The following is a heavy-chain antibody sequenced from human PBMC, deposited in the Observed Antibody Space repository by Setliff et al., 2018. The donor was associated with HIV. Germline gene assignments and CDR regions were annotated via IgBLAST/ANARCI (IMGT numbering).Heavy chain of an antibody. J-gene: IGHJ4*02. CDR3: ATGSHGEGAADH. CDR2: IVPMLGTP. D-gene: IGHD1-26*01. CDR1: GGTFSSQV. V-gene: IGHV1-69*13. Sequence: SVKVSCKASGGTFSSQVISWVRQAPGQGLEWMGGIVPMLGTPNYAQKFQGRVTITADESTTTVYMELSSLRSDDTAVYFCATGSHGEGAADHWGLGTLVTVSS.